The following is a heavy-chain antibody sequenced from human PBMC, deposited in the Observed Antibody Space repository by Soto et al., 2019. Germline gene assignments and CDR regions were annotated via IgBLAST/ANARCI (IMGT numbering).Heavy chain of an antibody. D-gene: IGHD6-13*01. Sequence: QVQLVQSGAEVKKPGASVKVSCKASGYTFTSYDINWVRQATGQGLEWMGWMNPNSGNTGYAQKFQGRVTMTRNTSMSTGYGELSSLRSEDTAVYYCARGQLVYNYYYGRDVWGQGTTVTVSS. V-gene: IGHV1-8*01. CDR1: GYTFTSYD. J-gene: IGHJ6*02. CDR2: MNPNSGNT. CDR3: ARGQLVYNYYYGRDV.